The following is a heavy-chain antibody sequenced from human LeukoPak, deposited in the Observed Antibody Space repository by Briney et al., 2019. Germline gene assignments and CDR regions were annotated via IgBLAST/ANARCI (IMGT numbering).Heavy chain of an antibody. Sequence: GGSLRLSCAASGFTFSNAWMNWVRQAPGKGLEWVSYISSSGSSIYYADSVKGRFTISRANAKNSLYLQMNSLRAEDTAVYYCASSSYYDSSGYPLDYWGQGTLVTVSS. D-gene: IGHD3-22*01. CDR3: ASSSYYDSSGYPLDY. CDR1: GFTFSNAW. J-gene: IGHJ4*02. CDR2: ISSSGSSI. V-gene: IGHV3-48*04.